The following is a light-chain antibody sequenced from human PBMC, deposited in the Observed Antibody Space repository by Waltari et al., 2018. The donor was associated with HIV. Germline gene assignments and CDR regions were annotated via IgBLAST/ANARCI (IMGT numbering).Light chain of an antibody. V-gene: IGLV3-19*01. CDR2: GKN. CDR1: SLRGYY. J-gene: IGLJ2*01. Sequence: SSELTQDPAVSVALGQTVRITCQGDSLRGYYASWYQQKPRQAPVIFIYGKNNRPSGIPDRFSGSSSGNTASLTITGTQAEDEADYYCHSRDSSGNHVVFGGGTELTVL. CDR3: HSRDSSGNHVV.